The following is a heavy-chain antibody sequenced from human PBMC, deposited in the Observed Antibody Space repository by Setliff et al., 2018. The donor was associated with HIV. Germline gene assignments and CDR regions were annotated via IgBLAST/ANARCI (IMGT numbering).Heavy chain of an antibody. Sequence: LRLSCAASGFTFSSYAITWVRQAPGKGLEWVSAISGSGDSAFYADSVQGRFTISRDNSKNTLYLQMNNLRAEDTAVYYCAISTRPYWGQGTLVTVSS. CDR3: AISTRPY. J-gene: IGHJ4*02. V-gene: IGHV3-23*01. CDR1: GFTFSSYA. CDR2: ISGSGDSA. D-gene: IGHD6-6*01.